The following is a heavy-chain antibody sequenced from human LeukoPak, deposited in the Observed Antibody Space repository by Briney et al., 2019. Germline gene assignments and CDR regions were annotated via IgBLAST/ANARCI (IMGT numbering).Heavy chain of an antibody. CDR2: INPSGGST. Sequence: ASVKVSCKASGYIFTSYYMHWVRQAPGQGLEWMGIINPSGGSTSYAQKFQGRVTMTRDMSTSTVYMELSSLRSEDTAVYYCARDGPVDTAMVTAEYFQHWGQGTLVTVSS. CDR1: GYIFTSYY. V-gene: IGHV1-46*01. D-gene: IGHD5-18*01. CDR3: ARDGPVDTAMVTAEYFQH. J-gene: IGHJ1*01.